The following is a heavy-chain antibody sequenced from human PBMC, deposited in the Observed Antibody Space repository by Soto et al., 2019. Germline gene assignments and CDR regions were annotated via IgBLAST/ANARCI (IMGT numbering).Heavy chain of an antibody. V-gene: IGHV4-31*03. Sequence: QVQLQESGPGLVKPSQTLSLTCTVSGGSISSGGYYWSWIRQHPGKGLEGIGYIYSSGSNYYNPSLKSRVTLSGDTSKKQFSLKLSSVTAADTAVYYCARGTHRYYDFWSGYGRWGQATLVTVSS. CDR3: ARGTHRYYDFWSGYGR. J-gene: IGHJ4*02. CDR2: IYSSGSN. D-gene: IGHD3-3*01. CDR1: GGSISSGGYY.